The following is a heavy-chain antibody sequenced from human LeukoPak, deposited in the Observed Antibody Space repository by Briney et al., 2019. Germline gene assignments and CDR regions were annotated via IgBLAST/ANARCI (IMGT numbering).Heavy chain of an antibody. Sequence: PGGSLRLSCAASGFTFSSYWMNWARQAPGKGLEWVASINHNGNVNYYVDSVKGRFTISRDNAKSSLYLPMSNLRAEDTAVYFCARGGGLDVWGQGATVTVSS. CDR2: INHNGNVN. CDR3: ARGGGLDV. J-gene: IGHJ6*02. V-gene: IGHV3-7*03. D-gene: IGHD3-16*01. CDR1: GFTFSSYW.